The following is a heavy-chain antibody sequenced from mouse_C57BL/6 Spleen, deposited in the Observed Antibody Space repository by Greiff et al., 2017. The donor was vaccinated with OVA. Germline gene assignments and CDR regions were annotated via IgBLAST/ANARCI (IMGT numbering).Heavy chain of an antibody. CDR3: ARGYGSSYGFAY. CDR2: INPNNGGT. D-gene: IGHD1-1*01. V-gene: IGHV1-18*01. Sequence: LQLQPSGPELVKPGASVKIPCKASGYTFTDYNMDWVQQSHGKSLEWIGDINPNNGGTIYNQKFKGKATLTVDKSSSTAYMELRSLTSEDTAVYYCARGYGSSYGFAYWGQGTLVTVSA. J-gene: IGHJ3*01. CDR1: GYTFTDYN.